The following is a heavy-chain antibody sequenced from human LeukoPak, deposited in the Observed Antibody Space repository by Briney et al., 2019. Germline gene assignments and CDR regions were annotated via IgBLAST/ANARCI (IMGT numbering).Heavy chain of an antibody. J-gene: IGHJ5*02. CDR1: GGSFSGYY. CDR2: TNHSGST. CDR3: ARTRRYCSSTSCLPGLNWFDP. Sequence: SETLSLTCAVYGGSFSGYYWSWIRQPPGKGLEWIGETNHSGSTNYNPSLKSRVTISVDTSKNQFSLKLSSVTAADTAVYYCARTRRYCSSTSCLPGLNWFDPWGQGTLVTVSS. V-gene: IGHV4-34*01. D-gene: IGHD2-2*01.